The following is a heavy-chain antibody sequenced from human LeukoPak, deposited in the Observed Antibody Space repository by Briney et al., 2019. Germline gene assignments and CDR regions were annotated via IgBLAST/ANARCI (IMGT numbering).Heavy chain of an antibody. CDR1: GFTVSSNY. Sequence: GGSLRLSCAASGFTVSSNYMSWVRQAPERGLEWVSIIYSDGTTYYADSVKGRFTISRDNAKNSLFLQMNSLRAEDTAVYFCATEYCTSTSCYRSRFDYWGQGTLVTVSS. D-gene: IGHD2-2*01. V-gene: IGHV3-66*01. J-gene: IGHJ4*02. CDR3: ATEYCTSTSCYRSRFDY. CDR2: IYSDGTT.